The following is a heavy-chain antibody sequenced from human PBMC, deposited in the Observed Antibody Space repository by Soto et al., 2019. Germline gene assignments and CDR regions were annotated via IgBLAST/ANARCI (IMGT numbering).Heavy chain of an antibody. D-gene: IGHD3-10*01. J-gene: IGHJ1*01. V-gene: IGHV3-9*01. CDR1: GFTFDDYV. CDR3: AKDYYPSYYYGSASPIAGPFQH. Sequence: EVQLVESGGDLVQPGRSLRLSCAASGFTFDDYVMHWVRQGPGKGLEWVSGISWNSGTIGYADSVKGRFTISRDNAKNSLYLHMTSLRAEDTALYYCAKDYYPSYYYGSASPIAGPFQHWGQGTLVTVSS. CDR2: ISWNSGTI.